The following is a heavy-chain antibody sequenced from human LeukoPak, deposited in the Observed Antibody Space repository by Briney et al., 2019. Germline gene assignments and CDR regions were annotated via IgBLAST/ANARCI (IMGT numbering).Heavy chain of an antibody. J-gene: IGHJ4*02. V-gene: IGHV1-18*01. CDR1: GYTFTSYG. CDR3: ARDHSDY. Sequence: ASVKVSCKASGYTFTSYGISWVRQAPGQGLEWMGWINAYNGNTNYAQKLQGRVTMTTDTSTSTAYMELRRLISDDTDGYYCARDHSDYWGQGTLVTVSS. CDR2: INAYNGNT. D-gene: IGHD5-18*01.